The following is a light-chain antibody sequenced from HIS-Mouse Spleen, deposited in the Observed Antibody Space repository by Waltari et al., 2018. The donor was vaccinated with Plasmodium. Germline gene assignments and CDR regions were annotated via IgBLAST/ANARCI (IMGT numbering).Light chain of an antibody. CDR3: QQYNNWSFT. CDR2: GAS. J-gene: IGKJ3*01. Sequence: EIVMTQFPATLYVSPGERATFSCRASQSVSSNLAWYQQKPGQAPRLLIYGASTRATSIPARFSGSGSGTEFTLTISSLQSEDFAVYYCQQYNNWSFTFGPGTKVDIK. CDR1: QSVSSN. V-gene: IGKV3-15*01.